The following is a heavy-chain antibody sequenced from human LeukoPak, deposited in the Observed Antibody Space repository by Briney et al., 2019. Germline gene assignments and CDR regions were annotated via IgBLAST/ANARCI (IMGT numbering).Heavy chain of an antibody. Sequence: GGSLRLSCAASGFTFSSYSMNWVRQAPGKGLEWVSYISSSSSTIYYADSVKGRFTISRDNAKNSLYLQMNSLRAEDTAVYYCAKAPVTSCRGAYCYPFDYWGQGTLVTVSS. J-gene: IGHJ4*02. D-gene: IGHD2-21*01. CDR2: ISSSSSTI. V-gene: IGHV3-48*01. CDR3: AKAPVTSCRGAYCYPFDY. CDR1: GFTFSSYS.